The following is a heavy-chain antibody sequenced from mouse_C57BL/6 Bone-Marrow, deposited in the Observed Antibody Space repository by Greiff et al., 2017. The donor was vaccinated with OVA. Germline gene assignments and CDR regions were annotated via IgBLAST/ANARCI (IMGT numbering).Heavy chain of an antibody. D-gene: IGHD2-3*01. CDR1: GYTFTSYW. CDR3: ARKGLIYDGYLWFAY. V-gene: IGHV1-50*01. CDR2: IDPSDSYT. Sequence: VQLQQPGAELVKPGASVKLSCKASGYTFTSYWMQWVKQRPGQGLEWIGEIDPSDSYTNYNQKFKGKATLTVDTSSSTAYMQLSSLTSEDSAVYYCARKGLIYDGYLWFAYWGQGTLVTVSA. J-gene: IGHJ3*01.